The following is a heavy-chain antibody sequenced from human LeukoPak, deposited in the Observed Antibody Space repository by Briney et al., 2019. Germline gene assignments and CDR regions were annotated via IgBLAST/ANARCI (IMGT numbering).Heavy chain of an antibody. CDR3: ATIVQGAFEI. J-gene: IGHJ3*02. D-gene: IGHD5-24*01. V-gene: IGHV3-74*01. Sequence: GGSLRLSCAASGFTFSTHWMVWVRRAPGKGLLWVSRIDPDGSSTIYADSVKGRFTNSRDNARSTLYLQMNSLRAEDTAVYYCATIVQGAFEIWGLGTMVTVSS. CDR1: GFTFSTHW. CDR2: IDPDGSST.